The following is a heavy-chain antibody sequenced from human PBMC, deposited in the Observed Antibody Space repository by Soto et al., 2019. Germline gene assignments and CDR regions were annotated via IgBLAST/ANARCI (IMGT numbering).Heavy chain of an antibody. V-gene: IGHV4-31*03. Sequence: PSETLSLTCTVSGGSISIGGYFWSWIRQHPGKGLEWIGYIHYNGNAYYNPSLKSRFTISVDTSKNQFSLQLSSVTAADTAVYYCAREVIAAADTDAFDIWGQGTMVTVSS. CDR2: IHYNGNA. CDR3: AREVIAAADTDAFDI. D-gene: IGHD6-13*01. J-gene: IGHJ3*02. CDR1: GGSISIGGYF.